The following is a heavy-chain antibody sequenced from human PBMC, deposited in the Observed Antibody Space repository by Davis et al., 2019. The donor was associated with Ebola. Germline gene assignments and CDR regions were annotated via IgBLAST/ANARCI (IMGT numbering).Heavy chain of an antibody. D-gene: IGHD6-6*01. CDR1: GRSTTSYY. J-gene: IGHJ4*02. CDR3: AVRSIAARPRDY. Sequence: SETLSLTCTVSGRSTTSYYCRCIRPPPRKGLEWIGEINHSGSTNYNPSLKSRVTISVDTSKNQFSLKLSSVTAADTAVYYCAVRSIAARPRDYWGQGTLVTVSS. V-gene: IGHV4-34*01. CDR2: INHSGST.